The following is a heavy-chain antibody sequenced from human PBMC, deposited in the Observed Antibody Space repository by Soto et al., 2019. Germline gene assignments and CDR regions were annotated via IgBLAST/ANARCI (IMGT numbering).Heavy chain of an antibody. CDR3: AKADTAMVPYYYYGMDV. CDR2: ISYDGSNK. J-gene: IGHJ6*04. V-gene: IGHV3-30*18. D-gene: IGHD5-18*01. Sequence: PGGSLRLSCAASGFTFSSYGMHWVRQAPGKGLEWVAVISYDGSNKYYADSVKGRFTISRDNSKNTLYLQMNSLRAEDTAVYYCAKADTAMVPYYYYGMDVWGKGTTVTVSS. CDR1: GFTFSSYG.